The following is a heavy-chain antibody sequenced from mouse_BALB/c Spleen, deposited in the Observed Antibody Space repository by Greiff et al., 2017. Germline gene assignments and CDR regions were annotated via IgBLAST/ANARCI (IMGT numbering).Heavy chain of an antibody. V-gene: IGHV1S41*01. Sequence: ELVRPGASVKLSCKASGYSFTSYWMNWIKQRPGQGLEWIGRIAPGSGSTYYNEMFKGKATLTVDTSSSTAYIQLSSLSSEDSAVYFCAREATAAWFAYWGQGTLVTVSA. CDR2: IAPGSGST. D-gene: IGHD1-2*01. J-gene: IGHJ3*01. CDR3: AREATAAWFAY. CDR1: GYSFTSYW.